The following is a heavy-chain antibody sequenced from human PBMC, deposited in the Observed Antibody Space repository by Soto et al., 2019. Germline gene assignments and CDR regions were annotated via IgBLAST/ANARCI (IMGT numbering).Heavy chain of an antibody. V-gene: IGHV3-7*03. CDR2: VNQDGTQK. D-gene: IGHD6-19*01. Sequence: GGSLRLSCAGSGFTFSGYWMTWVRQPPGKGLEWVASVNQDGTQKFYVDSVKGRFTVSRDNAKNSLFLQMISLRAEDTAVYYCARWESSDWYLGIWGQGT. CDR3: ARWESSDWYLGI. J-gene: IGHJ4*02. CDR1: GFTFSGYW.